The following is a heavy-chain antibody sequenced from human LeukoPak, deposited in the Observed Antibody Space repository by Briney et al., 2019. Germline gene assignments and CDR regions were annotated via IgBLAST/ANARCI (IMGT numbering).Heavy chain of an antibody. V-gene: IGHV1-69*13. CDR3: ARGSTMVRGVKDY. D-gene: IGHD3-10*01. CDR2: IIPIFGTA. CDR1: GGTFSSYA. J-gene: IGHJ4*02. Sequence: SVKVSCKASGGTFSSYAISWVRQAPGQGLEWMGGIIPIFGTANYAQKFQGRVTITADESTSTAYMELSSLRSEDTAVYYCARGSTMVRGVKDYWGQGTLVTVSS.